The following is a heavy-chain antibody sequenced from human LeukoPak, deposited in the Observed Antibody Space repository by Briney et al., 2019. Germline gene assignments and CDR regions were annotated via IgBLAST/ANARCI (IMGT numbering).Heavy chain of an antibody. CDR3: ARAPAEAAFDI. CDR2: IYYSGST. CDR1: GGSISSSSYY. V-gene: IGHV4-31*03. Sequence: SETLSLTCTVSGGSISSSSYYWGWIRQPPGKGLEWIGYIYYSGSTYYNPSLKSRVTISVDTSKNQFSLKLSSVTAADTAVYYCARAPAEAAFDIWGQGTMVTVSS. J-gene: IGHJ3*02.